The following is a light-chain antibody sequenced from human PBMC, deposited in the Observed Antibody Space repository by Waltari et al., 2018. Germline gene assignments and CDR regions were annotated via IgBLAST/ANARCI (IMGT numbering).Light chain of an antibody. Sequence: QSALTQPASVSGSPGQSITISCIGSSSDIGSHSLVSLYQQHPGKAPQLLIYEASKRPSGGSVRFSGSKSGSAASLTISGLQPEDEADYCCCAYAGPNTYVVFGGGTKLTVL. J-gene: IGLJ2*01. CDR2: EAS. CDR3: CAYAGPNTYVV. CDR1: SSDIGSHSL. V-gene: IGLV2-23*01.